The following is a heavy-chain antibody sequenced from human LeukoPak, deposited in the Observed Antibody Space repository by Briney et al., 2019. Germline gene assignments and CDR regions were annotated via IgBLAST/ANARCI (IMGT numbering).Heavy chain of an antibody. V-gene: IGHV4-30-4*01. CDR2: IYYSGST. J-gene: IGHJ4*02. Sequence: PSQTLSLTCTVSGDSISSGDYHWSWIRQPPGEGLERIGHIYYSGSTHYNPSLQSRVTISVDTSKNYFSLRLSSVIAADTAVYYCARATYYDFWSGLDYWGQGTLVTVSS. CDR3: ARATYYDFWSGLDY. D-gene: IGHD3-3*01. CDR1: GDSISSGDYH.